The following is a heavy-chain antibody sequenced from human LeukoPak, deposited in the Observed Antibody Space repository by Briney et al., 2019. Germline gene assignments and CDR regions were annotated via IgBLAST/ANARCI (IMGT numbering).Heavy chain of an antibody. CDR2: ITWDGGST. CDR3: ARDEVTPGYYYYYMDV. Sequence: GGSLRLSCAASGFTFDDYTMHWVRQAPGKGLEWVSLITWDGGSTYYADSVKGRFTISRDNSKNSLYLQMNSLRAEDTAVYHCARDEVTPGYYYYYMDVWGKGTTVTVSS. CDR1: GFTFDDYT. J-gene: IGHJ6*03. V-gene: IGHV3-43*01. D-gene: IGHD7-27*01.